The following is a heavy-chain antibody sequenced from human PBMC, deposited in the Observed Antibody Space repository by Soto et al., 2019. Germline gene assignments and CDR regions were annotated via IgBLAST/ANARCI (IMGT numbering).Heavy chain of an antibody. CDR3: AKDAYCSGGSCYYVYYYGMDV. CDR2: ISYDGSNK. D-gene: IGHD2-15*01. J-gene: IGHJ6*02. V-gene: IGHV3-30*18. CDR1: GFTFSSYG. Sequence: LRLSCAASGFTFSSYGMHWVRQAPGKGLEWVAVISYDGSNKYYADSVKGRFTISRDNSKNTLYLQMNSLRAEDTAVYYCAKDAYCSGGSCYYVYYYGMDVWGQGTTVTVSS.